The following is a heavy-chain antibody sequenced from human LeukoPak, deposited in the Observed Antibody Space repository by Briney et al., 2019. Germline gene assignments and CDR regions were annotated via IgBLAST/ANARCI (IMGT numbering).Heavy chain of an antibody. V-gene: IGHV4-34*01. CDR1: GGSFNGYY. D-gene: IGHD4/OR15-4a*01. CDR3: ARANLTHTYYFDY. J-gene: IGHJ4*02. Sequence: SETLSLTCAVYGGSFNGYYWSWIRQSPGEGLEWIGEINDSGVTNCNPSLESRVTISVDTSKNQFSLKLSSVTAADTAVYYCARANLTHTYYFDYWGQGTLVTVSS. CDR2: INDSGVT.